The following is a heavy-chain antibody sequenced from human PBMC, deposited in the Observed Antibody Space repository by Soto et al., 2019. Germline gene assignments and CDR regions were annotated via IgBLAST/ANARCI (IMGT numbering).Heavy chain of an antibody. CDR2: IIPIFGTA. CDR3: ARALYYYDSSASRDAFDI. Sequence: ASVKVSCKASGGTFSSYAISWVRQAPGQGLEWMGGIIPIFGTANYAQKFQGRVTITADESTSTAYMELSSLRSEDTAVYYCARALYYYDSSASRDAFDIWGQGTMVTVSS. J-gene: IGHJ3*02. CDR1: GGTFSSYA. V-gene: IGHV1-69*13. D-gene: IGHD3-22*01.